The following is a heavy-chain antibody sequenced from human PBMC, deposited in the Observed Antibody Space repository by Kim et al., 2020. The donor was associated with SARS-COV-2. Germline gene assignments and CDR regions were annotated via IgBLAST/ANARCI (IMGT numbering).Heavy chain of an antibody. CDR3: ARGGSGLAY. CDR1: GYTFTDFF. D-gene: IGHD6-19*01. V-gene: IGHV1-2*02. CDR2: INPSNGDT. J-gene: IGHJ4*02. Sequence: ASVKVSCKASGYTFTDFFLHWVRQAPGQGLEWMGWINPSNGDTNYAQKFQGRVTMTRDTSITTGNMELSRLTSDDTALYFCARGGSGLAYWGQGIRVTVSS.